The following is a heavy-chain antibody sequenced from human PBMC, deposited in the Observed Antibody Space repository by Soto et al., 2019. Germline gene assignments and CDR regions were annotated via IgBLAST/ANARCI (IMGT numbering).Heavy chain of an antibody. V-gene: IGHV1-2*02. D-gene: IGHD6-13*01. CDR1: GYTFTGYY. CDR3: ASDSSSWYAAFYYYYGMDI. J-gene: IGHJ6*02. CDR2: INPNSGGT. Sequence: ASVKVSCKASGYTFTGYYMHWVRQAPGQGLEWMGWINPNSGGTNYAQKFQGRVTMTRDTSISTAYMELSRLRSDDTAVYYCASDSSSWYAAFYYYYGMDIWGQGNTVTVSS.